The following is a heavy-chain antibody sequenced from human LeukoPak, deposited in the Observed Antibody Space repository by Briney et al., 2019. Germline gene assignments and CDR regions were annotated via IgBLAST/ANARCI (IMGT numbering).Heavy chain of an antibody. V-gene: IGHV4-39*07. J-gene: IGHJ4*02. CDR2: IYYSGST. Sequence: SETLSLTCTVSGGSISSSSYYWGWLRQPPGKGLEWIGRIYYSGSTYYNPSLKSRVTISVDTSTNQFSLKLNSVTAADTAVYDCARGVVITFGGAADYWGQGTLVTVSS. CDR1: GGSISSSSYY. D-gene: IGHD3-16*01. CDR3: ARGVVITFGGAADY.